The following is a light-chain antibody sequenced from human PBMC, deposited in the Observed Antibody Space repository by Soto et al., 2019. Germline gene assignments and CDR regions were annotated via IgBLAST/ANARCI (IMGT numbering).Light chain of an antibody. V-gene: IGLV1-40*01. Sequence: QSVLTQPPSVSGAPGQRVTISCTGSSSNIGAGYDVHWYQQLPGTAPKLLIYGNSNRPSGVPDRFSGSKSGTSASLAITGLQAEDEAEYYCQSYDSGLSGSVVGGGTKLTVL. CDR2: GNS. CDR1: SSNIGAGYD. J-gene: IGLJ2*01. CDR3: QSYDSGLSGSV.